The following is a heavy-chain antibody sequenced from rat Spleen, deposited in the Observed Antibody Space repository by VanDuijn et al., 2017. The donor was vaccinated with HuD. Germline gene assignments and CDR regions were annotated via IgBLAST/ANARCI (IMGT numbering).Heavy chain of an antibody. Sequence: EVQLVESGGGLVQPGRSLKLSCEASGFTFSDYGMAWVRQSPKRGLEWVASITNTGGSTYYPDSVKGRFTISRDNAKSTLYLQMISRRSDDTATYYCARHGVNYGAYNWFAYWGQGTLVTVSS. V-gene: IGHV5-22*01. CDR1: GFTFSDYG. CDR3: ARHGVNYGAYNWFAY. D-gene: IGHD1-11*01. J-gene: IGHJ3*01. CDR2: ITNTGGST.